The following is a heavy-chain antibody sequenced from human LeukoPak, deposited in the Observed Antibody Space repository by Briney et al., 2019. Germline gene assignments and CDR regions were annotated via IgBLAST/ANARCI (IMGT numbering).Heavy chain of an antibody. V-gene: IGHV4-39*01. CDR2: IYYSGST. Sequence: SETLSLTCTVSGYSISSSSYYWGWIRQPPGKGLEWIGSIYYSGSTYYNPSLKSRVTISVDTSKNQFSLKLSSVTAADTAVYYCARHYYDSSGYSTLIDYWGQGTLVTVSS. CDR3: ARHYYDSSGYSTLIDY. D-gene: IGHD3-22*01. CDR1: GYSISSSSYY. J-gene: IGHJ4*02.